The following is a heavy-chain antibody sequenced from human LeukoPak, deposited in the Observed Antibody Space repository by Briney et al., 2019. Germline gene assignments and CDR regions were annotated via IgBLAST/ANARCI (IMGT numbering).Heavy chain of an antibody. D-gene: IGHD5-18*01. V-gene: IGHV1-2*04. CDR2: INPNSGGT. CDR1: GYTFTVYY. J-gene: IGHJ4*02. CDR3: ARAKRGYSYGEYYFDY. Sequence: ASVKVSYKASGYTFTVYYMHWVRQAPGQGVEGMGWINPNSGGTNYAQMFQGWVTMTRDTSISTAYMELSRLRSDDTAVYYCARAKRGYSYGEYYFDYWGQGTLVTVSS.